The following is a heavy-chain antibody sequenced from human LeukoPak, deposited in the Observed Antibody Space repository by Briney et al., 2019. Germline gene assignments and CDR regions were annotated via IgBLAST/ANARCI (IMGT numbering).Heavy chain of an antibody. Sequence: SETLPLTCAVYGGFSSTHYWSVSRQPPGKGLEWIGEINHSGSTNYNPSLKSRVTISVDTSKKQFSLKLSSVTAADTYVYYCRRGGFDCDSDCYVDYWGQGTLVTVSS. D-gene: IGHD2-21*02. CDR1: GGFSSTHY. CDR3: RRGGFDCDSDCYVDY. V-gene: IGHV4-34*01. J-gene: IGHJ4*02. CDR2: INHSGST.